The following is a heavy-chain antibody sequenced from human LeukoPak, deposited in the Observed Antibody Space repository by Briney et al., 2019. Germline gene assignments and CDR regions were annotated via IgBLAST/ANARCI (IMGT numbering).Heavy chain of an antibody. J-gene: IGHJ4*02. CDR3: ARLAAAGSDH. Sequence: ASVKVSXKASGYTFTGYYMRWVRQAHGPGLEWMGWINPNSGGTNYAQKFQGRVTMTRDTSISTAYMELSRLRSDDTAVYYCARLAAAGSDHWGPGTLVTVSS. D-gene: IGHD6-13*01. V-gene: IGHV1-2*02. CDR2: INPNSGGT. CDR1: GYTFTGYY.